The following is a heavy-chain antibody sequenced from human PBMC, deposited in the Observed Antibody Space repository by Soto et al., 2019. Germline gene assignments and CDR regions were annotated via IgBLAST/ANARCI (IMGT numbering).Heavy chain of an antibody. CDR2: IYSGGST. D-gene: IGHD1-1*01. CDR1: GFTVSSNY. Sequence: EVQLVESGGGLVQPGGSLRLSCAASGFTVSSNYMSWVRQAPGKGLEWVSVIYSGGSTYYADSVKGRFTISRDNSKNTLYLQMNSRRAEDTAVYYCARDLDNWWYFDLWGRGTLVTVSS. J-gene: IGHJ2*01. V-gene: IGHV3-66*01. CDR3: ARDLDNWWYFDL.